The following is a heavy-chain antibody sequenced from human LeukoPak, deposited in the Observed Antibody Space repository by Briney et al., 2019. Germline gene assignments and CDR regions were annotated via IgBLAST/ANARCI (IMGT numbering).Heavy chain of an antibody. CDR2: INHSGST. J-gene: IGHJ4*02. D-gene: IGHD4-23*01. Sequence: ASETLSLTCAVYGGSFSGYYWSWIRQPPGKGLEWIGEINHSGSTNYNPSLKSRVTISVDTSKNQFSLKLSPVTAADTAVYYCARGGLRWSYYFDYWGQGTLVTVSS. V-gene: IGHV4-34*01. CDR1: GGSFSGYY. CDR3: ARGGLRWSYYFDY.